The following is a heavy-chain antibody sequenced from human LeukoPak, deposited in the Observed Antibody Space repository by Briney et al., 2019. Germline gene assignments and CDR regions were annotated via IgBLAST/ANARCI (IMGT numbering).Heavy chain of an antibody. Sequence: SGTLSLTCAVSGGSISSSNWWSWVRQPPGKGLEWIGEIYHSGSTNYNPSLKSRVTISVDKSKNQFSLKLSSVTAADTAVYYCARGRPVILWFGESYYFDYWGQGTLVTVSS. J-gene: IGHJ4*02. CDR2: IYHSGST. CDR3: ARGRPVILWFGESYYFDY. D-gene: IGHD3-10*01. V-gene: IGHV4-4*02. CDR1: GGSISSSNW.